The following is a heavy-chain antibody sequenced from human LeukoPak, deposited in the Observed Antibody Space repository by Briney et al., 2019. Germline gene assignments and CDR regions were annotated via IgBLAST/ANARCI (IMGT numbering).Heavy chain of an antibody. D-gene: IGHD3-10*01. V-gene: IGHV5-51*01. J-gene: IGHJ5*02. CDR3: ARQGDRIYYGRWFDP. CDR1: GYSFTSYW. Sequence: GESLQISCKGSGYSFTSYWIGWVRQMPGKGLEWMGIIYPGDSDTRYSPSFRDQVTISADKSISTAYLQWSSLKASDTAMYYCARQGDRIYYGRWFDPWGQGTLVTVSS. CDR2: IYPGDSDT.